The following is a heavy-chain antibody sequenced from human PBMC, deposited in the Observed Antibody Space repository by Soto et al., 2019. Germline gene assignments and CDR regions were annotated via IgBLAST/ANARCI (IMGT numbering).Heavy chain of an antibody. D-gene: IGHD3-22*01. Sequence: GGSLRLSCAASGFTFSSYAMHWVRQAPGKGLEWVAVISYDGSNKYYADSVKGRFTISRDNSKNTLYLQMNSLRAEDTAVYYCARDPVDDSSGYYYVRVDYFDYWGQRTLVTVSS. V-gene: IGHV3-30-3*01. CDR1: GFTFSSYA. CDR3: ARDPVDDSSGYYYVRVDYFDY. CDR2: ISYDGSNK. J-gene: IGHJ4*02.